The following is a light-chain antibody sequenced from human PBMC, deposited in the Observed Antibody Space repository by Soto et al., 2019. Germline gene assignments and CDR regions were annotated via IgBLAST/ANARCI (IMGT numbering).Light chain of an antibody. Sequence: ALTQPPSVSGSPGQSVTISCTGTSSDVGKYDRVSWYQQPPGTAPRLIMYEVTNRPSGVPARFSGSKSGNTASLTISGLQAEDEADYFCSSYTSASRYVFGAGTKVTVL. CDR1: SSDVGKYDR. CDR3: SSYTSASRYV. V-gene: IGLV2-18*02. CDR2: EVT. J-gene: IGLJ1*01.